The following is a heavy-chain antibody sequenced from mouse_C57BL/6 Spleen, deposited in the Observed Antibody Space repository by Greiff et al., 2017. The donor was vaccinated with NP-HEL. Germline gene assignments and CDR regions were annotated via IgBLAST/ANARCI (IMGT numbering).Heavy chain of an antibody. V-gene: IGHV1-55*01. CDR1: GYTFTSYW. CDR2: IYPGSGST. D-gene: IGHD3-1*01. J-gene: IGHJ2*01. CDR3: ARRAQSFDY. Sequence: VQLQQPGAELVKPGASVKMSCKASGYTFTSYWITWVKQRPGQGLEWIGDIYPGSGSTKYNAKFKSKATMTVDTASSTAYMQLSSLTSEYSAVYYCARRAQSFDYWGQGTTLTVSS.